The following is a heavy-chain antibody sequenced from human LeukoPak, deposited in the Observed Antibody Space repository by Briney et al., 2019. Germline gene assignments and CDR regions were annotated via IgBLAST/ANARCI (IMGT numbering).Heavy chain of an antibody. J-gene: IGHJ3*01. CDR3: ARDGADNSGYYFGSL. V-gene: IGHV3-21*04. D-gene: IGHD3-22*01. CDR1: GFTFSRYS. Sequence: GGSLRLSCAASGFTFSRYSMNWVRQAPGKGLEWVSSISISSSYIYYADSVKGRFTMSRDNAKNSLYLQVNSLRAEDTAVYYCARDGADNSGYYFGSLWGQGTMVTVSS. CDR2: ISISSSYI.